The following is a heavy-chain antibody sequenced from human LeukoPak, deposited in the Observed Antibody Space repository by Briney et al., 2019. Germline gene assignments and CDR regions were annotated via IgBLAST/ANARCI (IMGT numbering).Heavy chain of an antibody. CDR2: ISGSGGST. J-gene: IGHJ6*02. D-gene: IGHD2-2*01. CDR3: AKGYCSSTSCGMDV. V-gene: IGHV3-23*01. CDR1: GFTFSSYA. Sequence: PGGSLRLSCAASGFTFSSYAMSWVRQAPGKGLERVSAISGSGGSTYYADSVKGRFTISRDNSKNTLYLQMNSLRAEDTAVYYCAKGYCSSTSCGMDVWGQGTTVTVSS.